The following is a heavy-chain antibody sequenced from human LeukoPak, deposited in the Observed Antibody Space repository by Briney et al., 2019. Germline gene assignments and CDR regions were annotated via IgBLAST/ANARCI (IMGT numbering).Heavy chain of an antibody. CDR3: ASQRGPVIYSGSPGAFDI. D-gene: IGHD1-26*01. Sequence: EASVKVSCKASGGTFSSYAISWVRQAPGQGLEWMGGIIPIFGTANYAQKFQGRVTITTDESTSTAYMELSSLRSEDTAVYYCASQRGPVIYSGSPGAFDIWGQGTMVTVSS. CDR1: GGTFSSYA. V-gene: IGHV1-69*05. CDR2: IIPIFGTA. J-gene: IGHJ3*02.